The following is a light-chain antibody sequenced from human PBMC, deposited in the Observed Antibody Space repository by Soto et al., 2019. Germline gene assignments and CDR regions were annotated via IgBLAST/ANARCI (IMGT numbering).Light chain of an antibody. Sequence: EIVMTQSPVTLSVSPGERATLSCRASQSVSTNLAWYQQKPGQAPRLLISGASTRATGIPARFSGSGSGTEFTLVISSLHSEDFAVYYCQQYINWPLTFGGGTKVDLK. CDR3: QQYINWPLT. CDR2: GAS. V-gene: IGKV3-15*01. J-gene: IGKJ4*01. CDR1: QSVSTN.